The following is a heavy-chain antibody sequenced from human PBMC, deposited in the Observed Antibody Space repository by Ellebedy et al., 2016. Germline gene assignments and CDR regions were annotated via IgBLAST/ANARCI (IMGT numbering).Heavy chain of an antibody. CDR3: TRDWLTFDV. J-gene: IGHJ3*01. V-gene: IGHV3-49*03. Sequence: GGSLRLSCRTSGFTFDDYAMSWFRQAPGKGLEWIGFIRNKFYGGTVDYASSVKGRFVISRDDSKSVAYLEMNNLTSEDTALYYCTRDWLTFDVWGQGTMVTVSS. CDR1: GFTFDDYA. D-gene: IGHD6-19*01. CDR2: IRNKFYGGTV.